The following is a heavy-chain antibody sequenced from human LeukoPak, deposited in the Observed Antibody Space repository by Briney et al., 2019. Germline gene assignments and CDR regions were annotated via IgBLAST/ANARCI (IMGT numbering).Heavy chain of an antibody. V-gene: IGHV4-59*01. CDR1: GASLSHYH. CDR2: VFDNEDA. CDR3: AKGETVTTSPFDY. D-gene: IGHD4-17*01. Sequence: KPSETLSLTCAVSGASLSHYHWNWFRQPPGKGLEWIASVFDNEDANYNPSLESRVTISLDTSKSHVSLRLTSVTAADTAVYFCAKGETVTTSPFDYWGQGILVTVSS. J-gene: IGHJ4*02.